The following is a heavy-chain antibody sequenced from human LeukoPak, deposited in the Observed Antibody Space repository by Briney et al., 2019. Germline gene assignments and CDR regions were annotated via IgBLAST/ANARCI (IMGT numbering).Heavy chain of an antibody. Sequence: PGGSLRLSCAASGFTFTSYWMSWVRQAPGKGLEWVANIKQDGSEKYDVDSVKGRFTIARHNAKNSMYLQMNSLRAEDTAVYYCARDQVPWYSYRQVAFDIWGQGTMVTVSS. CDR3: ARDQVPWYSYRQVAFDI. CDR2: IKQDGSEK. J-gene: IGHJ3*02. D-gene: IGHD5-18*01. CDR1: GFTFTSYW. V-gene: IGHV3-7*01.